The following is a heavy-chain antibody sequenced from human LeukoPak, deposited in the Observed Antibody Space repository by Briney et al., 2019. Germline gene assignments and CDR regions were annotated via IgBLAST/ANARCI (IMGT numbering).Heavy chain of an antibody. Sequence: PSETLSLTCTVSGGSISSYYWSWIRQPPGKGLEWIGYIYYSGSTNYNPSLKSRVTISVDTSKNQFSLKLSSVTAADTAVYYCARDGRSSWEVSYAFGIWGQGTMVTVSS. J-gene: IGHJ3*02. V-gene: IGHV4-59*01. CDR3: ARDGRSSWEVSYAFGI. CDR2: IYYSGST. D-gene: IGHD6-13*01. CDR1: GGSISSYY.